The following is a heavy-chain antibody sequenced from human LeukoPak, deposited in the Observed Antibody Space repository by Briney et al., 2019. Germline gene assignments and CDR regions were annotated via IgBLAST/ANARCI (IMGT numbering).Heavy chain of an antibody. J-gene: IGHJ3*02. Sequence: PGGSLRLSCSASGFTFSTYAMHWVRQAPGKGLEYVSGISINGGSTDYADSVKGRFTISRDNSKNTVYLQMSSLRAEDTAVYYCLKESRVVRGVIMDAFDMWGQGTMVTVSS. CDR1: GFTFSTYA. D-gene: IGHD3-10*01. CDR3: LKESRVVRGVIMDAFDM. CDR2: ISINGGST. V-gene: IGHV3-64D*06.